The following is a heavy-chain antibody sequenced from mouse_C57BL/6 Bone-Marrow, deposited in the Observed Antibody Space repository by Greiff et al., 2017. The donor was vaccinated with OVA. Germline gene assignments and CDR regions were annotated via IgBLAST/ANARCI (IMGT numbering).Heavy chain of an antibody. CDR2: IDPSDSYT. J-gene: IGHJ2*01. V-gene: IGHV1-59*01. CDR3: AREGTGLFDY. Sequence: QVQLQQPGAELVRPGTSVKLSCKASGYTFTSYWMHWVKQRPGQGLEWIGVIDPSDSYTNYNQKFKGKATLTVDTSSSTAYMQLSSLTSEDSAVYYCAREGTGLFDYWGQGTTLTVSS. CDR1: GYTFTSYW. D-gene: IGHD3-3*01.